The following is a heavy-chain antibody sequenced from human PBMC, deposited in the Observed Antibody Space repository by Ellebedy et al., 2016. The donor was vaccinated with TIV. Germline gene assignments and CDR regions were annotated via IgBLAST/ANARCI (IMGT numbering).Heavy chain of an antibody. CDR2: ISSSDNTI. J-gene: IGHJ4*02. V-gene: IGHV3-48*03. D-gene: IGHD6-19*01. CDR1: GFTFSTYE. Sequence: PGGSLRLSCAVSGFTFSTYEMNWVRQAPGKGLEWVSYISSSDNTIYYADSVKGRFTISRDNAKNLLYLQMNSLRAEDTAVYYCARQTSGWDFDYWGQGTLVTVS. CDR3: ARQTSGWDFDY.